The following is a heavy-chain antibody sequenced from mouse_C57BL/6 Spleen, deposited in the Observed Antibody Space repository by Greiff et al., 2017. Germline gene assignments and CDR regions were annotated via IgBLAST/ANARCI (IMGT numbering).Heavy chain of an antibody. CDR1: GYTFTSYW. J-gene: IGHJ4*01. CDR2: IDPSDSYT. CDR3: ARGAGTDAMDY. Sequence: VQLQQSGAELVKPGASVKLSCKASGYTFTSYWMQWVKQRPGQGLEWIGEIDPSDSYTNYNQKFKGKATLTVDTSSRPAYMQLSSLTSEDSAVYYCARGAGTDAMDYWGQGTSVTVSS. V-gene: IGHV1-50*01. D-gene: IGHD4-1*01.